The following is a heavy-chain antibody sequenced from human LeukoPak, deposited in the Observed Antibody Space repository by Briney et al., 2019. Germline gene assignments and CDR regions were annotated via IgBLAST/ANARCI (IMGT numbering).Heavy chain of an antibody. J-gene: IGHJ4*02. Sequence: GGSLGLSCAASGFTFSSHSMSWVRQAPGKGLEWVSYISTTSTIYYADSVKGRFTISRDNAKNSLYLQMNSLRDEDTAVYYCARSQGALNVWGQGTLVTVSS. CDR1: GFTFSSHS. D-gene: IGHD1-26*01. V-gene: IGHV3-48*02. CDR2: ISTTSTI. CDR3: ARSQGALNV.